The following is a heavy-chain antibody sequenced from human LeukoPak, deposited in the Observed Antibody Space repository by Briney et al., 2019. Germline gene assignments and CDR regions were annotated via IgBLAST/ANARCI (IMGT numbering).Heavy chain of an antibody. Sequence: SETLSLTCTVSGGSISSYYWSWIRQPPGKGLEWIGYIYYSGSTNYNPSLKSRVAISVDTSKNQFSLKLSSVTAADTAVYYCARDMAVGDYNSDNWFDPWGQGTLVTVSS. CDR2: IYYSGST. CDR3: ARDMAVGDYNSDNWFDP. J-gene: IGHJ5*02. V-gene: IGHV4-59*01. D-gene: IGHD4-17*01. CDR1: GGSISSYY.